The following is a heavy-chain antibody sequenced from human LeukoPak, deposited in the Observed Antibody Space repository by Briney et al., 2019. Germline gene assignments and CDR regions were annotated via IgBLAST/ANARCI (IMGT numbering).Heavy chain of an antibody. Sequence: SETLSLTCTVSGGSISSSSYHWGWIRQPPGKGLEWIGSIYYSGNTYYNASLKSQVSTSIDTSKNQFSLRLTSVTAADTAVYYCARQTGSGLFILPGGQGTLVTVSS. D-gene: IGHD3/OR15-3a*01. CDR2: IYYSGNT. V-gene: IGHV4-39*01. J-gene: IGHJ4*02. CDR1: GGSISSSSYH. CDR3: ARQTGSGLFILP.